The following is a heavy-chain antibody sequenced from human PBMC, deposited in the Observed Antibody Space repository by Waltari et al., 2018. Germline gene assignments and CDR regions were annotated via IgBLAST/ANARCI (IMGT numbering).Heavy chain of an antibody. D-gene: IGHD2-21*01. CDR1: EYTFTSSD. J-gene: IGHJ6*02. CDR2: INPSGGST. CDR3: ASDTGALWMDV. V-gene: IGHV1-46*01. Sequence: QVQLVQSGAEVKKPGASVNISCKTSEYTFTSSDIHWVRQAPGQGLEWMGIINPSGGSTIYAQKFQGRVTMTRDTSTSTVYMELSSLRSEDTAVYYCASDTGALWMDVWGQGTTVTVSS.